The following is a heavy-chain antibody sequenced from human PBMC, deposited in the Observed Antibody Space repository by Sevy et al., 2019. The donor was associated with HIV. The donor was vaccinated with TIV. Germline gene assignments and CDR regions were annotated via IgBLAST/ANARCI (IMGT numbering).Heavy chain of an antibody. CDR1: GGSISSYY. CDR2: IYTSGST. D-gene: IGHD4-4*01. J-gene: IGHJ5*02. Sequence: SETLSLTCTVSGGSISSYYWSWIRQPAGKGLEWIGRIYTSGSTNYNPSLKSRVTMSVDTSKNQFSLKLSSVTAADTAVYYCARIMTTVTHVGGWFDPWGQGTLVTVSS. V-gene: IGHV4-4*07. CDR3: ARIMTTVTHVGGWFDP.